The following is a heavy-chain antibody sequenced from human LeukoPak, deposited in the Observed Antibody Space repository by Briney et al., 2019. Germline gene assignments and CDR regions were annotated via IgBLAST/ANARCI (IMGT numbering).Heavy chain of an antibody. J-gene: IGHJ6*02. CDR1: GGSISSSNW. CDR3: ARDLSSTSTSYYYGMDV. Sequence: SETLSLTCAVSGGSISSSNWWSWVHQPPGKGLEWIGEIYHSGSTNYNPSLKSRVTISVDKSKNQFSLKLSSVTAADTAVYYCARDLSSTSTSYYYGMDVWGQGTTVTVSS. V-gene: IGHV4-4*02. CDR2: IYHSGST. D-gene: IGHD2-2*01.